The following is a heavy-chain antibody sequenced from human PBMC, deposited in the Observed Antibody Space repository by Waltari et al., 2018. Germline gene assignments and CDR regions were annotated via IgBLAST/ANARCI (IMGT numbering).Heavy chain of an antibody. D-gene: IGHD3-22*01. CDR2: IYHSGST. Sequence: QVQLQESGPGLVKPSETLSLTCAVSGYSIRSGYYWGWIRQPPGQGPGWHGRIYHSGSTYYNPSLKSRVTISVDTSKNQFSLKLSSVTAADTAVYYCASAMIVVVTSDPDAFDIWGQGTMVTVSS. J-gene: IGHJ3*02. CDR3: ASAMIVVVTSDPDAFDI. CDR1: GYSIRSGYY. V-gene: IGHV4-38-2*01.